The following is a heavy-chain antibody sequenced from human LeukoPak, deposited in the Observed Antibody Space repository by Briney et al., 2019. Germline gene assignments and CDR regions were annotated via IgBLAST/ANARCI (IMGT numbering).Heavy chain of an antibody. V-gene: IGHV4-34*01. Sequence: SETLSLTCAVYGGSFNVYYWSWIRQPPGKGLEWIGEINHSGSTNYNTSLKRRVTISVDTSKNQFSLKLSSVTAADTAVYYCARRVVVVAAGDGWFDPWGQGTLVTVSS. J-gene: IGHJ5*02. CDR1: GGSFNVYY. D-gene: IGHD2-15*01. CDR3: ARRVVVVAAGDGWFDP. CDR2: INHSGST.